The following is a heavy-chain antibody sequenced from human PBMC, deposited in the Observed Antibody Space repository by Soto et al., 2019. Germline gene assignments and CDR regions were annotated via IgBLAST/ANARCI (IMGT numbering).Heavy chain of an antibody. V-gene: IGHV3-21*01. J-gene: IGHJ3*02. Sequence: LRFSCAASGFTFSSYSMNWVRQAPGKGLEWVSSISSSSSYIYYADSVKGRFTISRDNAKNSLYLQMNSLRAEDTAVYYCARDVRGYDYPTFDIWGQGTMVTVSS. CDR3: ARDVRGYDYPTFDI. D-gene: IGHD5-12*01. CDR2: ISSSSSYI. CDR1: GFTFSSYS.